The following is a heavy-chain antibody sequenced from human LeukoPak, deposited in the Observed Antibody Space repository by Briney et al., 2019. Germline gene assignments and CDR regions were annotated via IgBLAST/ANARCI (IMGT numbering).Heavy chain of an antibody. V-gene: IGHV4-39*07. CDR1: GCSISSSSYY. CDR2: IYYSAST. CDR3: ARDCSGGSCQHPNAFDI. D-gene: IGHD2-15*01. J-gene: IGHJ3*02. Sequence: SETLSLTCTVSGCSISSSSYYWGWIRQPPGKRLEWIVSIYYSASTYYNPSLKSRVTISVDTSKNQFSLKLSSVTAADTAVYYCARDCSGGSCQHPNAFDIWGQGTMVPVSS.